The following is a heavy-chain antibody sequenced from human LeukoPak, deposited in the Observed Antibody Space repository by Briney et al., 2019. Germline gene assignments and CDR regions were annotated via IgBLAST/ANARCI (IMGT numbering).Heavy chain of an antibody. J-gene: IGHJ5*02. V-gene: IGHV4-59*08. CDR1: GGSISIYY. CDR3: ARRVAVGNYFDP. CDR2: IYYSGNT. D-gene: IGHD4-11*01. Sequence: PSETLSLTCTVSGGSISIYYWSWIRQPPGKGLEWIGYIYYSGNTNYNPSLKSRVTISLNTSKNQFSLRLRSVTAADTAVYYCARRVAVGNYFDPWGQGTLVTVSS.